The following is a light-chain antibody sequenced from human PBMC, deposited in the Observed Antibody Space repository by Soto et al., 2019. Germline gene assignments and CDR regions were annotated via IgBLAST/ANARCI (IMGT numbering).Light chain of an antibody. CDR2: GAS. CDR1: QRVSSSY. CDR3: QQYDSSPVT. J-gene: IGKJ1*01. V-gene: IGKV3-20*01. Sequence: PGERATLSCRASQRVSSSYLAWYQQKPGQAPRLLIYGASSRATGIPDRFSGSGSGTDFTLTISRLEPEDFAVYYCQQYDSSPVTFGQGTKVEIK.